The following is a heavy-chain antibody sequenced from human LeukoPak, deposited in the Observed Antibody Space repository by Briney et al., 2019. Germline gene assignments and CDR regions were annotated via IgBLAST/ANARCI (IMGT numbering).Heavy chain of an antibody. CDR1: GGTFSTYA. CDR3: ARDRDGDYGDY. CDR2: IIPIFDTT. V-gene: IGHV1-69*01. Sequence: ASVKVSCKASGGTFSTYAISWVRQAPGQGLEWMGGIIPIFDTTIYAQKFQGRVTITADESTSTAYTELSTLRSDDTAVYYCARDRDGDYGDYWGQGTLVTVSS. J-gene: IGHJ4*02. D-gene: IGHD4-17*01.